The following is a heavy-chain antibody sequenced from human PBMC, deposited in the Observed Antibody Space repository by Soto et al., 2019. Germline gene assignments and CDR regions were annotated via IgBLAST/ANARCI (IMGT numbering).Heavy chain of an antibody. CDR2: ISAYSSNT. D-gene: IGHD4-4*01. J-gene: IGHJ6*03. V-gene: IGHV1-18*01. Sequence: ASVKVSCKASGYTFRSYGISWVRQSPGQGLEWLGWISAYSSNTHHAQKFQGKVTMTTDTSTSTAYMELRSLRSDDTAMYYCAKADSNYAGKFSYYFMDVWGKGTMVTVSS. CDR1: GYTFRSYG. CDR3: AKADSNYAGKFSYYFMDV.